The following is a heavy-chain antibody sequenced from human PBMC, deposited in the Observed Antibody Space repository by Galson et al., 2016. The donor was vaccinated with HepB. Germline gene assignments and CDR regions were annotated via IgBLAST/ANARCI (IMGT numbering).Heavy chain of an antibody. J-gene: IGHJ4*02. CDR2: IYYSGST. CDR3: ARNERRWLHSPYYFDS. CDR1: GGSISSSSYY. V-gene: IGHV4-39*01. Sequence: ETLSLTCTVSGGSISSSSYYWDWIRQPPGKGLEWIGSIYYSGSTYYNPSLKSRVTITVDTSKNQFSLKLSSVTAADTAVYYCARNERRWLHSPYYFDSWGQGTLVTVSS. D-gene: IGHD5-24*01.